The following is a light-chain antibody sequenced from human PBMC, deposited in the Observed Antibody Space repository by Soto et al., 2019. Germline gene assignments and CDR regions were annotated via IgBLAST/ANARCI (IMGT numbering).Light chain of an antibody. CDR3: CSFTTSSTLWV. V-gene: IGLV2-14*01. Sequence: QSVLTQPASVSGSPGQSITISCTGSSSDIGNYDYVSWYQQHPGKAPKLMIFEVTNRPSGVSYRFSGSKSGNTASLTISGLQAEDEADYYCCSFTTSSTLWVFGGGTKVTVL. CDR1: SSDIGNYDY. CDR2: EVT. J-gene: IGLJ3*02.